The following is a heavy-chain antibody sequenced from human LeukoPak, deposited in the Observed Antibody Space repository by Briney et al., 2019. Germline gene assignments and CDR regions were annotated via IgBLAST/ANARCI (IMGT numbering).Heavy chain of an antibody. CDR3: ARGYCTNGVCYTWFDP. Sequence: ASVKVSCKASGGTFSSYAISWVRQAPGQGLEWMGRIIPIFGIANYAQKFQGRVTITADKSTSTAYMELSSLRSEDTAVYYCARGYCTNGVCYTWFDPWGQGTLVTVSS. CDR1: GGTFSSYA. V-gene: IGHV1-69*04. J-gene: IGHJ5*02. CDR2: IIPIFGIA. D-gene: IGHD2-8*01.